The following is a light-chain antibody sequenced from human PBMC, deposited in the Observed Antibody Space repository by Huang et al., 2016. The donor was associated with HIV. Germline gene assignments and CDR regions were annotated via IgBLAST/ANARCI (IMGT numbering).Light chain of an antibody. J-gene: IGKJ5*01. CDR3: QQYNDWPPIT. V-gene: IGKV3-15*01. CDR2: DAA. Sequence: EIVMTQSPDTLSVFPGERVTLSCRASESVSSSLAWYQQKSGQAPRLLIYDAATRATCIPARFSGSGSWTEFTLTISSLLSEDFAVNYCQQYNDWPPITFGQGTRLDMK. CDR1: ESVSSS.